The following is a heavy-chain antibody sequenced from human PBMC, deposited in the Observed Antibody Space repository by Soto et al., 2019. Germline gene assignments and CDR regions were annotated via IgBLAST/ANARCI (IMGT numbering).Heavy chain of an antibody. J-gene: IGHJ6*02. CDR2: IKSKTDGGTT. V-gene: IGHV3-15*07. CDR3: TTELCGGDCYVYYYYGMDV. D-gene: IGHD2-21*02. Sequence: PGGSLRLSCAASGFTFSNAWMNWVRQAPGKGLEWVGRIKSKTDGGTTDYAAPVKGRFTISRDDSKNTLYLQMNSLKTEDTAVYYCTTELCGGDCYVYYYYGMDVWGQGTTVTVSS. CDR1: GFTFSNAW.